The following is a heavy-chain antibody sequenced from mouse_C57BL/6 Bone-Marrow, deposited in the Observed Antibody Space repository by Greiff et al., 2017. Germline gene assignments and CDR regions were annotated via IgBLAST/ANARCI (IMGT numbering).Heavy chain of an antibody. Sequence: QVQLKQSGPELVKPGASVKISCKASGYAFSSSWMNWVKQRPGKGLEWIGRIYPGDGDTNYNGKFKGKATLTADKSSSTACMQLSSLTSEDSAVYFCASSYGISYFYFDGWGTGSTVTVSS. V-gene: IGHV1-82*01. J-gene: IGHJ1*03. CDR1: GYAFSSSW. CDR2: IYPGDGDT. D-gene: IGHD1-1*01. CDR3: ASSYGISYFYFDG.